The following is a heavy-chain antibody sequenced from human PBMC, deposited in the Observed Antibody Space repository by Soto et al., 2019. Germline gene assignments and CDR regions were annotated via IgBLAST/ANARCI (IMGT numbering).Heavy chain of an antibody. CDR3: ASTPAAIRSYYFDY. D-gene: IGHD2-2*01. Sequence: PSETLSRTCTVSGCSISSSSYYWGWIRQPPGKGLEWIGSIYYSGSTYYNPSLKSRVTISVDTSKNQFSLKLSSVTAADTAVYYCASTPAAIRSYYFDYWGQGTLVTVSS. CDR1: GCSISSSSYY. CDR2: IYYSGST. V-gene: IGHV4-39*01. J-gene: IGHJ4*02.